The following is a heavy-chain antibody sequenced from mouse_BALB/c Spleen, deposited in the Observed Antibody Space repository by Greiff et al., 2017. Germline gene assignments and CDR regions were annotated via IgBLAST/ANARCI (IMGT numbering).Heavy chain of an antibody. Sequence: EVMLVESGPSLVKPSQTLSLTCSVTGDSITSGYWNWIRKFPGNKLEYMGYISYSGSTYYNPSLKSRISITRDTSKNQYYLQLNSVTTEDTATYYCARVKVFGGNYDYFDYWGQGTTLTVSS. D-gene: IGHD2-1*01. CDR3: ARVKVFGGNYDYFDY. CDR2: ISYSGST. V-gene: IGHV3-8*02. CDR1: GDSITSGY. J-gene: IGHJ2*01.